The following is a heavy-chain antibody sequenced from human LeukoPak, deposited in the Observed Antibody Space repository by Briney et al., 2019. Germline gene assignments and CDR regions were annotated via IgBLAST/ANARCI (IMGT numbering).Heavy chain of an antibody. CDR3: ARSSGTFWSYYFPLDF. V-gene: IGHV3-7*01. CDR2: IKQDGSEK. J-gene: IGHJ4*02. CDR1: GFTFSSYW. Sequence: QPGGSLRLSCAASGFTFSSYWMSWVRQAPGKGLEWAANIKQDGSEKYYVDSVKGRFTISRDNAKNSLYLQMNSLRAEDTAVYYCARSSGTFWSYYFPLDFWGQGTLVTASS. D-gene: IGHD3-3*01.